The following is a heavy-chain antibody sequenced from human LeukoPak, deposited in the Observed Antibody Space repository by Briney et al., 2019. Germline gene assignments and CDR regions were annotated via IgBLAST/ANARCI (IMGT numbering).Heavy chain of an antibody. CDR3: ARRAGTMFDY. Sequence: GESLQISCKGSGYSFSSYWIGRVRQMPGKGLEWMGILYPGDSDTTYNPSLQGQVTISADKSISTAYLQWSSLKASDTAIYYCARRAGTMFDYWGQGTLVTVSS. D-gene: IGHD1-1*01. V-gene: IGHV5-51*01. CDR2: LYPGDSDT. CDR1: GYSFSSYW. J-gene: IGHJ4*02.